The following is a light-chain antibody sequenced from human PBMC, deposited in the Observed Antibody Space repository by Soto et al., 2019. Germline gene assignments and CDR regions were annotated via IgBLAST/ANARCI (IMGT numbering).Light chain of an antibody. CDR3: QQRSNWPVT. CDR2: DAS. V-gene: IGKV3-11*01. J-gene: IGKJ1*01. CDR1: QSVSSY. Sequence: EIVLTQSPATLSLSPGERATLSCRASQSVSSYLAWYQQKPGQAPRLLIYDASSRATGIPASFSGSGSGTDFTLTISGLEPEDFAFCYWQQRSNWPVTFGQGTKVEIK.